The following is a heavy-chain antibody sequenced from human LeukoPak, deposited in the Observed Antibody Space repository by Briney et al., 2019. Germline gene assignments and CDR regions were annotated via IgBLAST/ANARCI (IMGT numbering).Heavy chain of an antibody. J-gene: IGHJ4*02. CDR1: GFTFSSYW. D-gene: IGHD3-22*01. CDR3: ARDYPHYYDGSGSDFDY. V-gene: IGHV3-7*01. CDR2: IKQDGSEK. Sequence: GGSLRLSCAASGFTFSSYWMSWVRQAPGKGLEWVANIKQDGSEKYYVDSVKGRFTISRDNAKNSLYLQMNSLRAEDTAVYYCARDYPHYYDGSGSDFDYWGQGTLVTVSS.